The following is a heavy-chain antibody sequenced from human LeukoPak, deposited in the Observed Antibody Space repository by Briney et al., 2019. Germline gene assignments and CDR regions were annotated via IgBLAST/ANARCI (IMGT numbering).Heavy chain of an antibody. CDR3: ARDPMNYYGSGSAEGYFDY. J-gene: IGHJ4*02. V-gene: IGHV3-21*01. CDR1: GFTFSSYS. D-gene: IGHD3-10*01. CDR2: ISSSSSYI. Sequence: GGSLRLSCAASGFTFSSYSMNWVRQAPGKGLEWVSSISSSSSYIYYADTVKGRFTISRDNAKNSLYLQMNSLRAEDTAVYYCARDPMNYYGSGSAEGYFDYWGQGTLVTVSS.